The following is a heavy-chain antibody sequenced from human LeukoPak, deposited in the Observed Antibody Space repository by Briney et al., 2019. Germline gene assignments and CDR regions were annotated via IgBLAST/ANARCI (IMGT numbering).Heavy chain of an antibody. Sequence: SEALSLTCTVSGYSISSGYYWGWIRQPPGKGLEWIGSIFHSGSTNYNPSLKSRVTISVDTSKNQFSLKLSSVTAADTAVYYCARARSGSYYAGTLFDYWGQGTLVTVSS. CDR2: IFHSGST. CDR3: ARARSGSYYAGTLFDY. V-gene: IGHV4-38-2*02. D-gene: IGHD1-26*01. CDR1: GYSISSGYY. J-gene: IGHJ4*02.